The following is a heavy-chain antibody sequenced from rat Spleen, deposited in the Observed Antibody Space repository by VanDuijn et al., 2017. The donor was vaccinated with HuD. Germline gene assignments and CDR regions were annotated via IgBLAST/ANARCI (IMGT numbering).Heavy chain of an antibody. J-gene: IGHJ3*01. V-gene: IGHV2S1*01. CDR2: IQSGGST. Sequence: QVQLKESGPGVVQPSQTLSLTCTVSGFSLTSYHVHWVRQPPGKGLEWMGRIQSGGSTDYNSALKSRLIINRDTSKNQGFLKMNSLQTDDTGTYYCTRGTTTGDWFAYWGQGTLVTVSS. CDR3: TRGTTTGDWFAY. CDR1: GFSLTSYH. D-gene: IGHD5-1*01.